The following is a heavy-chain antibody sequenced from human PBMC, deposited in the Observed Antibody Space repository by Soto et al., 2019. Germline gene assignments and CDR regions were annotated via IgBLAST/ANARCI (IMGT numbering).Heavy chain of an antibody. V-gene: IGHV4-34*01. Sequence: QVQLQQWGAGLLKPSETLSLTCAVYGGSFSDHDWSWIRQPPGKGLEWIGEINHSGSTNYNPSLKSRVTISLDTSKNQFSLRLSSVTAADTAVYYCASLSDSWGQGTLVTVSS. CDR1: GGSFSDHD. CDR3: ASLSDS. J-gene: IGHJ5*01. CDR2: INHSGST.